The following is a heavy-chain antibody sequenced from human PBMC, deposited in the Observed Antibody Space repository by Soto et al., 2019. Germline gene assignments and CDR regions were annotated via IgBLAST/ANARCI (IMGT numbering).Heavy chain of an antibody. Sequence: PGGSLRLSCAASGFTFSNAWMSWVRQAPGKGLEWVGRIKSKTDGGTTDYAAPVKGRFTISRDDSKNTLYLQMNSLKTEGTAVYYCTTDPLVAIDPFDIWGQGTMVTVSS. CDR2: IKSKTDGGTT. V-gene: IGHV3-15*01. J-gene: IGHJ3*02. CDR1: GFTFSNAW. D-gene: IGHD3-16*02. CDR3: TTDPLVAIDPFDI.